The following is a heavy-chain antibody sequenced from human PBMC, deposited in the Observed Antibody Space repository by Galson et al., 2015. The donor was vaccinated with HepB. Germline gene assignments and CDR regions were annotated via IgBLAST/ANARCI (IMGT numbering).Heavy chain of an antibody. CDR2: IDWDDDK. CDR1: GFSLSTSGMR. J-gene: IGHJ3*02. Sequence: PALVKPTQTLTLTCTFSGFSLSTSGMRVSWIRQPPGKALEWLARIDWDDDKFYSTSLKTRLTISKDTSKNQVVLTMTNMDPVDTATYYCARTYYDFWSGYSYDAFDIWGQGTMVTVSS. CDR3: ARTYYDFWSGYSYDAFDI. V-gene: IGHV2-70*04. D-gene: IGHD3-3*01.